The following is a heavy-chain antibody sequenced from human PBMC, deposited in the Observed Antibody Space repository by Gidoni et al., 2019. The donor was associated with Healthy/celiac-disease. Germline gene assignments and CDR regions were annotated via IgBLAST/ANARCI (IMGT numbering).Heavy chain of an antibody. CDR1: GYTFTSYD. Sequence: QVQLVQSGAEVKKPGASVKVSGKASGYTFTSYDSNWVRQANGQGLEWMGWMNPKSGNTGDAQKFQGRVTMTRNTSISTAYMELSSLRSEDTAVYYCARGGGSGWDNNAFDIWGQGTMVTVSS. J-gene: IGHJ3*02. CDR3: ARGGGSGWDNNAFDI. D-gene: IGHD6-19*01. CDR2: MNPKSGNT. V-gene: IGHV1-8*01.